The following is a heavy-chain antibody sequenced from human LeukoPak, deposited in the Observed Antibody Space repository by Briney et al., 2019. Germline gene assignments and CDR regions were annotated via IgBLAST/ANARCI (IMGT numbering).Heavy chain of an antibody. CDR1: GDSISSRSYY. D-gene: IGHD3-16*01. CDR2: IYYSGIT. Sequence: NPSETLSLTCTVSGDSISSRSYYGGWIRQPPGKGLEWIGSIYYSGITYYNPSLKSRVTISVDTSKNQFSLKLSSVTAADTAVYYCARVGVVFDYWGQGTLVTVSS. CDR3: ARVGVVFDY. J-gene: IGHJ4*02. V-gene: IGHV4-39*01.